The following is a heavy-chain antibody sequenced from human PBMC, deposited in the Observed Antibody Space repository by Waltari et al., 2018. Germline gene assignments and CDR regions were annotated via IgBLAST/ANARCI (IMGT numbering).Heavy chain of an antibody. CDR2: MNANSGNT. J-gene: IGHJ4*02. V-gene: IGHV1-8*01. D-gene: IGHD2-15*01. CDR1: GYTFTSYD. CDR3: ARGDVVVVAADY. Sequence: QVQLVQSGAEVKKPGASVKVSCKASGYTFTSYDINWVRQATGQGLEWMGWMNANSGNTGDAQKFQGRVTMTRNTSISTAYRELSSRRSEDTAVDYCARGDVVVVAADYWGQGTLVTVSS.